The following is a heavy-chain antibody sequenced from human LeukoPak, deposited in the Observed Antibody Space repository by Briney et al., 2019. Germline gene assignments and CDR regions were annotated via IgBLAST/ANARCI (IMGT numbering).Heavy chain of an antibody. CDR1: GGTFSSYT. Sequence: SVKVSCKASGGTFSSYTISWVRQAPGQGLEWMGRIIPILGIANYAQKFQGRVTITADKSTSTAYMELSSLRSEDTSVYYCATGYSYGLPFDYWGQGTLVTVSS. V-gene: IGHV1-69*02. J-gene: IGHJ4*02. CDR2: IIPILGIA. CDR3: ATGYSYGLPFDY. D-gene: IGHD5-18*01.